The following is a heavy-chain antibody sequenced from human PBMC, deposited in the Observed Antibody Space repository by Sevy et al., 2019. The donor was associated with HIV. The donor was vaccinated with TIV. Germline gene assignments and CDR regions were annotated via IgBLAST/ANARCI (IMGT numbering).Heavy chain of an antibody. Sequence: GGSLRLSCAASGFTFSNAWMSWVRQAPGKGLERVGRIKSKTDGGTTDYAAPVKGRFTISRDDSKNTLYLQMNSLKTEDTAVYYCTTGTVTTSHYYYYGMDVWGQGTTVTVSS. CDR2: IKSKTDGGTT. CDR3: TTGTVTTSHYYYYGMDV. J-gene: IGHJ6*02. CDR1: GFTFSNAW. V-gene: IGHV3-15*01. D-gene: IGHD4-17*01.